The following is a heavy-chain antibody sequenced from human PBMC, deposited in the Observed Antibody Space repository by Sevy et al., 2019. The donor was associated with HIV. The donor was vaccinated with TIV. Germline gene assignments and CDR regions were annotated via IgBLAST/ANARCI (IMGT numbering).Heavy chain of an antibody. D-gene: IGHD1-26*01. CDR1: GYNFNIYT. V-gene: IGHV1-18*01. CDR3: TRDTWELLTGIAYYYSGMDV. CDR2: ISPYDGDT. Sequence: SVNVSCQSSGYNFNIYTIHWVRQARGQGLEWVGRISPYDGDTDYAHNFHGRVSLTMDTSTSTAYLGLTSLRSDDTAVYFCTRDTWELLTGIAYYYSGMDVWGQGTTVTVSS. J-gene: IGHJ6*02.